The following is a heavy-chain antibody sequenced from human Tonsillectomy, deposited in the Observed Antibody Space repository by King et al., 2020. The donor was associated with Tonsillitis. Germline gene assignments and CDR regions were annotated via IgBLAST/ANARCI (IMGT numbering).Heavy chain of an antibody. V-gene: IGHV5-51*01. CDR1: GYSFTSYW. D-gene: IGHD4-17*01. J-gene: IGHJ1*01. CDR2: IYPGDSDT. Sequence: QLVQSGAEVKKPGESLKISCKGSGYSFTSYWIGWVRQMPGKGLEGMGIIYPGDSDTRYSPSFQGQVPISTEKSISTAYLQWSSLKASDTAMYYCARQGPMTTVTTDAEYFQHWGQGTLVTVSS. CDR3: ARQGPMTTVTTDAEYFQH.